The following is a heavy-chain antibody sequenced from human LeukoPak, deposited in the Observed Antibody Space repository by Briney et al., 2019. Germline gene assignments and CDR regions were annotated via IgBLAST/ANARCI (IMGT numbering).Heavy chain of an antibody. CDR3: AKGPLIEVAGTTWDY. CDR2: ISGSGANT. CDR1: GLTFSNYA. V-gene: IGHV3-23*01. D-gene: IGHD6-19*01. J-gene: IGHJ4*02. Sequence: GGSLRLPCAASGLTFSNYAMGWVRQAPGKGLDWVSAISGSGANTYYADSVKGRFTISRDNSKNTLYLQMNSLRAEDRAIYYCAKGPLIEVAGTTWDYWGQGTLVTVSS.